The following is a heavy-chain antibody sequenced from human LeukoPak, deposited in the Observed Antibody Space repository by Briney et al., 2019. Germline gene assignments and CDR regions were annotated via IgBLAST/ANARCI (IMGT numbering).Heavy chain of an antibody. Sequence: GGSLTLSCAVSGFSFNNYTKYWVCEAPRKGQERESGVFGSGGGANYAAPVMGRFTISRDNSTNTLYLQLVSLTAEDTAVYYCRKTTVGYISGRYPARPVDYWGQGTLVTVSS. J-gene: IGHJ4*02. CDR2: VFGSGGGA. CDR1: GFSFNNYT. CDR3: RKTTVGYISGRYPARPVDY. V-gene: IGHV3-23*01. D-gene: IGHD2-15*01.